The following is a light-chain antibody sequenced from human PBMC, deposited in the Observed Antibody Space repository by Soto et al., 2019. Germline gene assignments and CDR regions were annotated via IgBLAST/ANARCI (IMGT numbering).Light chain of an antibody. CDR2: AAS. CDR3: KQGYSTPWT. V-gene: IGKV1-39*01. Sequence: DIQITQSPSSLSAYVGYRVEITFRSSQSISFYLNWYQQKPGKAPRLLIYAASNLQSGVPSRFSASGSGTDFTLTLSSLQTEDFATYYCKQGYSTPWTFGQGTKVDIK. J-gene: IGKJ1*01. CDR1: QSISFY.